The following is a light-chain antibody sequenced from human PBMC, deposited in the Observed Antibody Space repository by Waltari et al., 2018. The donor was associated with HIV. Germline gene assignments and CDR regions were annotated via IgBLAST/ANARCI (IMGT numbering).Light chain of an antibody. CDR2: EVT. Sequence: QSVLTQPASVSGSPGQSITISCTGTNSDVGAYAFVPWYQQYPGKAPQPLIYEVTIRSPGISYRFSGSKSGNTASMTISGLQPEDEAHYYCSSYAATTTILFGGGTRLTVL. J-gene: IGLJ3*02. V-gene: IGLV2-14*01. CDR3: SSYAATTTIL. CDR1: NSDVGAYAF.